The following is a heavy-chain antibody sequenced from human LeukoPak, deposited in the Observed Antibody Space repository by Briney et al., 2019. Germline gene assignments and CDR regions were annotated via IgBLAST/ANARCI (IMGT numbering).Heavy chain of an antibody. CDR3: ARDSNYDYVWGSLPKTPNWFDP. D-gene: IGHD3-16*01. CDR2: ITAYNDNT. CDR1: GYTFTSYG. Sequence: ASVKVSCKASGYTFTSYGISWVRQAPGQGLEWMGWITAYNDNTNYALKLQGRVTMTTDTSTSTAYMELRSLRSDDTAVYYCARDSNYDYVWGSLPKTPNWFDPWGQGTLVTVSS. V-gene: IGHV1-18*01. J-gene: IGHJ5*02.